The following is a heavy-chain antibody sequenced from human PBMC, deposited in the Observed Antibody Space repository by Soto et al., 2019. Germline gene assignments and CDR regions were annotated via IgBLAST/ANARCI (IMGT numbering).Heavy chain of an antibody. V-gene: IGHV4-4*07. CDR1: GGSISSYY. Sequence: SETLSLTCTVSGGSISSYYWSWIRQPAGKGLEWIGRIYTSGSTNYNPSLKSRVTMSVDTSKNQFSLKLSSVTAADTAVYYCARSQTPYNWNDEWVDWFDPWGQGTLVTVSS. J-gene: IGHJ5*02. D-gene: IGHD1-1*01. CDR3: ARSQTPYNWNDEWVDWFDP. CDR2: IYTSGST.